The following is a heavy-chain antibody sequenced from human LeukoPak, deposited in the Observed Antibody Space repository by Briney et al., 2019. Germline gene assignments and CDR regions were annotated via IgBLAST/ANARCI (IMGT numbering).Heavy chain of an antibody. V-gene: IGHV3-23*01. CDR2: ISGSGGST. Sequence: GGSLRLSCAASGFTFSSYAMSWVRQAPGKGLEWVSAISGSGGSTYYADSEKGRFTISRDNSKNTLYLQMNSLRAEDTAVYYCAKEGSTRGWFGELFAWDYWGQGTLVTVSS. D-gene: IGHD3-10*01. J-gene: IGHJ4*02. CDR1: GFTFSSYA. CDR3: AKEGSTRGWFGELFAWDY.